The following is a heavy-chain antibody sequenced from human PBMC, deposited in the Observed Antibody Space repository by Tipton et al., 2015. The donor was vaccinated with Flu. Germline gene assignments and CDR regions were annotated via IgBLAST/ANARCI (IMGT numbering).Heavy chain of an antibody. CDR3: TGGASVGAL. D-gene: IGHD1-26*01. CDR1: GFTFSNDW. J-gene: IGHJ4*02. V-gene: IGHV3-74*01. Sequence: SLRLSCVGSGFTFSNDWMDWFRQAPGEGLVWVARLNSAGSYTKYADSVKDRFTISRDNAKNTLFLQMSSLRADDTAVYYCTGGASVGALWGQGTLVTVSS. CDR2: LNSAGSYT.